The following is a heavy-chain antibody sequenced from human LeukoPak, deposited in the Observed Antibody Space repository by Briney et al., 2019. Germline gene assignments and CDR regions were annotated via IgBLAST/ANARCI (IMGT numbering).Heavy chain of an antibody. CDR1: GFTFSDYY. CDR3: ARDGSRLDWLSSGFDY. Sequence: GGSLRLSCAASGFTFSDYYMSWIRQAPGKGLEWISYISASSSYTNYADSVKGRFTISRDNAKNSLYLQMNSLRDEDTAVYYCARDGSRLDWLSSGFDYWGQGTLVTVSS. CDR2: ISASSSYT. J-gene: IGHJ4*02. D-gene: IGHD3-9*01. V-gene: IGHV3-11*06.